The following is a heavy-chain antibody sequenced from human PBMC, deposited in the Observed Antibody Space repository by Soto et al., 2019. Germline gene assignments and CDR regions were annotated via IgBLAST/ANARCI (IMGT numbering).Heavy chain of an antibody. J-gene: IGHJ6*02. D-gene: IGHD6-13*01. CDR3: ARESSSWYYYGMDV. V-gene: IGHV4-59*01. CDR1: GGSISSYY. Sequence: QVQLQESGPGLVKPSETLSLTCTVSGGSISSYYWSWIRQPPGKGLEWIGYIYYSGSTNYNPSLQSRVTISVDTSKNQFSLKLSSVTAADTAVYYCARESSSWYYYGMDVWGQGTTVTVSS. CDR2: IYYSGST.